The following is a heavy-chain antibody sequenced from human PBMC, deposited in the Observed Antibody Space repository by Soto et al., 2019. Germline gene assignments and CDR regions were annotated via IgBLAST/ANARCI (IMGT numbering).Heavy chain of an antibody. J-gene: IGHJ4*02. Sequence: QVQLQQWGAGLLKPSETLSLTCAVYGGSLSGYYWSWIRQPPGKALEWIGEINYSGNTNYNRSLKSRVTISVDTSKNQLFLNLSSVTAADTAMYYCARHHVRGRTIAGAAEFWGQGTLVTVSS. CDR3: ARHHVRGRTIAGAAEF. CDR2: INYSGNT. V-gene: IGHV4-34*01. CDR1: GGSLSGYY. D-gene: IGHD1-26*01.